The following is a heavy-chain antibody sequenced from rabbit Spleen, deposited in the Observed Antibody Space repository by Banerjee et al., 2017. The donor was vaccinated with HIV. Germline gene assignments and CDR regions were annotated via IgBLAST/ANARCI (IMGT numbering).Heavy chain of an antibody. J-gene: IGHJ6*01. Sequence: EESGGDLVKPEGSLTLTCTASGFSFSSSYWICWVRQAPGKGLEWVACIDTGSSGGTDYASWAKGRFTISKTSSTTVTLQMTSLTAADTATYFCARDTGTSFSTYGMDLWGPGTLVTVS. D-gene: IGHD8-1*01. V-gene: IGHV1S45*01. CDR1: GFSFSSSYW. CDR3: ARDTGTSFSTYGMDL. CDR2: IDTGSSGGT.